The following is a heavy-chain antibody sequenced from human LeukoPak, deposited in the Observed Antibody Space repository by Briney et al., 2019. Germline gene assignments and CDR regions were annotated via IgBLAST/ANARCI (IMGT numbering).Heavy chain of an antibody. Sequence: PSETLSLTCTVSGGSISSSSYYWGWIRQAPGKGLEWIGSIYYSGSTYYNPSLKSRVTISVDTSKNQFSLKLSSVTAADTAVYYCARQTSSGWTIDYWGQGTLVTVSS. J-gene: IGHJ4*02. CDR2: IYYSGST. V-gene: IGHV4-39*01. D-gene: IGHD6-19*01. CDR1: GGSISSSSYY. CDR3: ARQTSSGWTIDY.